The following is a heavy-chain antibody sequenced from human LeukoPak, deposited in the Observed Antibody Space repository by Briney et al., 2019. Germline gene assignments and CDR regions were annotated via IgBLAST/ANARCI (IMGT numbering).Heavy chain of an antibody. D-gene: IGHD4-17*01. V-gene: IGHV1-2*02. Sequence: ASVKVSCQASGYTFTGYYMHWVRQAPGQGLEWMGWINPNSGGTNYAQKFQGRVTMTRDTSISTAYMELSRLRSDDTAVYYCARETTVVTRDYDYWGQGTLVTVSS. CDR3: ARETTVVTRDYDY. CDR2: INPNSGGT. J-gene: IGHJ4*02. CDR1: GYTFTGYY.